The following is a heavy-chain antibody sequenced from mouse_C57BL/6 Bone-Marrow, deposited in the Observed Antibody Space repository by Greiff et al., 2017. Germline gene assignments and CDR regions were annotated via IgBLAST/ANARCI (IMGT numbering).Heavy chain of an antibody. CDR1: GFNIKDDY. J-gene: IGHJ4*01. Sequence: DVKLQESGAELVRPGASVKLSCTASGFNIKDDYMHWVKQRPEQGLEWIGWIDPENGDTEYASKFQGKATITADTSSNTAYLQLSSLTSEDTAVYYCTSYSNYEMDYWGQGTSVTVSS. V-gene: IGHV14-4*01. CDR2: IDPENGDT. D-gene: IGHD2-5*01. CDR3: TSYSNYEMDY.